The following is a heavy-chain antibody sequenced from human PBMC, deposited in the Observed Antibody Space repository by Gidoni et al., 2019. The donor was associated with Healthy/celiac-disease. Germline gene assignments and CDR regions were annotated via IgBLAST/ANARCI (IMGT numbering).Heavy chain of an antibody. CDR2: ISYDGSNN. V-gene: IGHV3-30-3*01. CDR3: ARGLYGSGSYFDY. CDR1: GFTFSSYA. J-gene: IGHJ4*02. D-gene: IGHD3-10*01. Sequence: QLQLVESEGGVVQPGRSQRLSCAGSGFTFSSYAMHWVRQAPGKGLEWVAVISYDGSNNYNADSVKRRFIISRDNSNNYLHLQMNSPSAEDTAVYYCARGLYGSGSYFDYWGQGTLVTVSS.